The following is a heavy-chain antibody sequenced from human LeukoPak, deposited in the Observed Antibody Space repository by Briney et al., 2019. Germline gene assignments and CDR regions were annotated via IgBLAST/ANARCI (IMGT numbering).Heavy chain of an antibody. V-gene: IGHV3-9*01. CDR3: TKGPCSAGSCYFDS. CDR2: LSWNSGSI. D-gene: IGHD2-15*01. J-gene: IGHJ4*02. Sequence: PGRSLRLSCAASGFNFVDYAMHWVRQVPGKGLEWVSGLSWNSGSIGYADSVKGRFTISRDNAKNSLYLQMNSLKHEDTALYYCTKGPCSAGSCYFDSWGQGTLVIVSS. CDR1: GFNFVDYA.